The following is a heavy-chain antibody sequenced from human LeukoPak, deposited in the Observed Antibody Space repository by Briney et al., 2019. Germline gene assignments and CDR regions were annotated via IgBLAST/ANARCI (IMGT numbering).Heavy chain of an antibody. D-gene: IGHD3-22*01. Sequence: SETLSLTCAVSGGSISSSNWWSWVRQPPGKGLEWIGEIYHSGSTNYNPSPKSRVTISVDKSKNQFSLKLSSVTAADTAVYYCARVRSGYLPEFDYWGQGTLVTVSS. CDR2: IYHSGST. J-gene: IGHJ4*02. V-gene: IGHV4-4*02. CDR3: ARVRSGYLPEFDY. CDR1: GGSISSSNW.